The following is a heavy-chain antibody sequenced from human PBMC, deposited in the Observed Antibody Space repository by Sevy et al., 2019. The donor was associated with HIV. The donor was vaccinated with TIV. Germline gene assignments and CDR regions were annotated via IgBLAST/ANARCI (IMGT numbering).Heavy chain of an antibody. Sequence: GGSLRLSCAASGFTFSSYAMSWVRQAPGKGLEWVSAISASGGSTYYSDSVKGRFTISRDNSKNTLYLQMNSLRAEDTALYYCAKVDSSGYYSVSGLDYWGQGTLVTVSS. CDR2: ISASGGST. J-gene: IGHJ4*02. CDR3: AKVDSSGYYSVSGLDY. D-gene: IGHD3-22*01. CDR1: GFTFSSYA. V-gene: IGHV3-23*01.